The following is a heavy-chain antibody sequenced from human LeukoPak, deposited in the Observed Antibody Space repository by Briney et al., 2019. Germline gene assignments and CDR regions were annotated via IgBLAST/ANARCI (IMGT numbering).Heavy chain of an antibody. D-gene: IGHD6-13*01. Sequence: GGSLRLSCAASGFTFSSYAMSWVRQAPGKGLEWVSLVSYSGGSTYYAGSVKGRFTISRDDSKKTLFLQMNSLRAEDTAVYYCAKGHGSWYVPFYMDVWGKGTTVTVSS. CDR3: AKGHGSWYVPFYMDV. V-gene: IGHV3-23*01. J-gene: IGHJ6*03. CDR2: VSYSGGST. CDR1: GFTFSSYA.